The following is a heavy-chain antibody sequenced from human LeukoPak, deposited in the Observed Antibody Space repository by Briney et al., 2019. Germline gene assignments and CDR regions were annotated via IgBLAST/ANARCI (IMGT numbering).Heavy chain of an antibody. Sequence: SETLSLTCTVSGGSISSSSYYWGWIRQPPGKGLEWIGSIYYSGSTYYNPSLKSRVTISVDTSKNQFSLKLSSVTAADTAVYYCARNGILWFGELKYPHYGFEDYWGQGTLVTVSS. D-gene: IGHD3-10*01. CDR2: IYYSGST. CDR1: GGSISSSSYY. CDR3: ARNGILWFGELKYPHYGFEDY. J-gene: IGHJ4*02. V-gene: IGHV4-39*01.